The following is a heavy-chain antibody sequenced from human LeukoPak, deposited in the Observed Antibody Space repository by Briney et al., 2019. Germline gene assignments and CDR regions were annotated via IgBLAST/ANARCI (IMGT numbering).Heavy chain of an antibody. CDR1: GFTFSIYS. Sequence: GGSLRLSCAASGFTFSIYSMNWVRQAPGKGLEWVSFISGSSSSTFYADSVKGRFTVSRDNAKNTLYLQMNSLRDEDTAVYYCARNPGGIGDYWGQGTLVTASS. CDR3: ARNPGGIGDY. CDR2: ISGSSSST. V-gene: IGHV3-48*02. J-gene: IGHJ4*02. D-gene: IGHD4-23*01.